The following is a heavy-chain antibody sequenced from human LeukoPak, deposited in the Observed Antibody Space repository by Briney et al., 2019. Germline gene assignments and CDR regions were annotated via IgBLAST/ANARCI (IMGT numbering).Heavy chain of an antibody. CDR3: ARYSSRVYSSSWQSVFNDAFDI. J-gene: IGHJ3*02. CDR1: GGSFSGYS. CDR2: INHSGST. D-gene: IGHD6-13*01. V-gene: IGHV4-34*01. Sequence: PETLSLTCAVYGGSFSGYSSSWIRHPPEKGLEWIGEINHSGSTNYNPSLKSRVTISVDTSKTQFSLKLSSVTAADTAVYYCARYSSRVYSSSWQSVFNDAFDIWGQGTMVTVSS.